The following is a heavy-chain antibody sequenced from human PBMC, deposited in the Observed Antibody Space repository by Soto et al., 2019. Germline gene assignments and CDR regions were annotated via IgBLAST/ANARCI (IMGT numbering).Heavy chain of an antibody. CDR3: ARSYYDYVWGSYRSAHFDY. CDR2: ISGSGGSA. J-gene: IGHJ4*02. Sequence: PGGSLRLSCAASGFTFSSYAMSWVRQAPGKGLEWVSAISGSGGSAYYADSVKGRFTISRDNSKNTLYLQMNSLRAEDTAVYYCARSYYDYVWGSYRSAHFDYWGQGTLVTVSS. D-gene: IGHD3-16*02. CDR1: GFTFSSYA. V-gene: IGHV3-23*01.